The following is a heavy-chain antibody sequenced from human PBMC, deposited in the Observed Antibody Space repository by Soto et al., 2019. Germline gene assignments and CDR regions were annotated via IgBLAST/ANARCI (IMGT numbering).Heavy chain of an antibody. CDR2: IYYSGST. J-gene: IGHJ3*02. V-gene: IGHV4-31*02. Sequence: SETLSLTCTVSGGSISSGGYYWSWIRQHPGKGLEWIGYIYYSGSTYFNPSLKSRVTISVDTSKNQFSLKLSSVTAADTAVYYCARVGSGSWYSAFDIWGQGTMVTVSS. D-gene: IGHD6-13*01. CDR3: ARVGSGSWYSAFDI. CDR1: GGSISSGGYY.